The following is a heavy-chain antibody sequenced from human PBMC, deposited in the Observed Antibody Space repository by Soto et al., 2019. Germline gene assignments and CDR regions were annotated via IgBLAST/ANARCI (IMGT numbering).Heavy chain of an antibody. D-gene: IGHD4-17*01. CDR1: GGSISSYY. CDR3: ARIPYGYYYYYMDV. Sequence: SETLSLTCTVSGGSISSYYWSWIRQPPGKGLEWIGYIYYSGSTNYNPSLKSRVTISVDTSKNQFSLKLSSVTAADTAVYYCARIPYGYYYYYMDVWGKGTTVTVSS. CDR2: IYYSGST. V-gene: IGHV4-59*08. J-gene: IGHJ6*03.